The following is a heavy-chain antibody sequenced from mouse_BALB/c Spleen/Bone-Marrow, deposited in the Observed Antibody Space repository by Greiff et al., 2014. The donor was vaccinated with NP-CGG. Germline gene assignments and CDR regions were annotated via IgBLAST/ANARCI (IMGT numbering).Heavy chain of an antibody. CDR3: ARGDYYRSPMDY. J-gene: IGHJ4*01. V-gene: IGHV1S56*01. CDR2: IYPGNVNT. Sequence: VQLQQSGPELVKPGSSVRISCKASGYTFTSYYIHWVKQRPGQGLEWIGWIYPGNVNTNYNEKFEDKATLTADKSSSTAYMHLSSLTSEDSAVYLCARGDYYRSPMDYWGQGTSVTVSS. D-gene: IGHD2-14*01. CDR1: GYTFTSYY.